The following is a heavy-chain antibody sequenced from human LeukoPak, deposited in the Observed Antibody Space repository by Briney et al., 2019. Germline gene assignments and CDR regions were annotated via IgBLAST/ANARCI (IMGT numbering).Heavy chain of an antibody. V-gene: IGHV1-46*01. CDR3: ARDLGSGQIGTTPGGLDY. Sequence: ASVEVSCKASGYTFTSYYIRWVRQAPGQGLEWMGLINPSGEFTTYAQKFQGRVTMTRDMSTSTVYMELSSLRSEDTAVYYCARDLGSGQIGTTPGGLDYWGQGTLVTVSS. D-gene: IGHD1-7*01. J-gene: IGHJ4*02. CDR2: INPSGEFT. CDR1: GYTFTSYY.